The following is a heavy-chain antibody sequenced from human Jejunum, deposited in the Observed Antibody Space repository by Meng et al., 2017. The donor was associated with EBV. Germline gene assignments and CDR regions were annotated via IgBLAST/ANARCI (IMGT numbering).Heavy chain of an antibody. J-gene: IGHJ5*02. Sequence: LLQESGQGLVRTSGTMSLTCAVSGASISSSHWWSWVRQAPGEGLGWIGEIYYTGRTNYNPSLKSRVSMSIDKSKNQFSLNLNSVTVADTAVYYCATSMSGYSYGYSWGQGTLVTVSS. V-gene: IGHV4-4*02. CDR1: GASISSSHW. CDR2: IYYTGRT. D-gene: IGHD5-12*01. CDR3: ATSMSGYSYGYS.